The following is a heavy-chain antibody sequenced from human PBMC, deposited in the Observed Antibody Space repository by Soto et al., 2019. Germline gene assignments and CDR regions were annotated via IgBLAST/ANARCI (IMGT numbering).Heavy chain of an antibody. D-gene: IGHD2-21*01. V-gene: IGHV4-39*01. J-gene: IGHJ3*01. CDR2: VYRSGST. Sequence: SETLSLTCTVSGDSISSTSYYWGWIRQPPGKGLEWIGSVYRSGSTYYNPSLKRRVTISVDTAKNQFSLRLSSVTAADTAVYYCARPNLAGYSDGFDVWGQGTMVTVSS. CDR3: ARPNLAGYSDGFDV. CDR1: GDSISSTSYY.